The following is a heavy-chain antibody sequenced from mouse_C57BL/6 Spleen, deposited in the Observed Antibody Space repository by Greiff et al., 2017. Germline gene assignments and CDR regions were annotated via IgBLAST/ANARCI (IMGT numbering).Heavy chain of an antibody. J-gene: IGHJ4*01. CDR1: GYAFSSYW. D-gene: IGHD1-1*01. CDR2: ICPGGGDT. Sequence: VQLQQSGAELVKPGASVKISCKASGYAFSSYWMNWVKQTPGKGLEWIGQICPGGGDTNYNGKFKGKATLTADKSSSTAYMQLSSLTSEDSEVYFCARSSPIYYYGSSYVNYAMDYWGQGTSVTVSS. V-gene: IGHV1-80*01. CDR3: ARSSPIYYYGSSYVNYAMDY.